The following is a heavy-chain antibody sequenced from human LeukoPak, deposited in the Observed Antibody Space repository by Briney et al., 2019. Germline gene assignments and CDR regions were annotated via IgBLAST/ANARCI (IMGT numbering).Heavy chain of an antibody. CDR2: IIPILGIA. CDR1: GGTFSSYA. V-gene: IGHV1-69*04. Sequence: ASVKVSCKASGGTFSSYAISWVRQAPGQGLAWMGRIIPILGIANYAQKFQGRVTITADKSTSTAYMELSSLRSEDTAVYYCARAARLPYYYGMDVWGQGTTVTVSS. J-gene: IGHJ6*02. CDR3: ARAARLPYYYGMDV. D-gene: IGHD6-6*01.